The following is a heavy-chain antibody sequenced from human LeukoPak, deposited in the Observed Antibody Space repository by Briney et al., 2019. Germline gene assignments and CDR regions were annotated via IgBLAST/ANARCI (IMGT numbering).Heavy chain of an antibody. V-gene: IGHV1-18*01. CDR1: GYTFTSYG. D-gene: IGHD2-2*01. CDR3: ARIYCSSTSCHPSYYFDY. Sequence: ASVKVSCKASGYTFTSYGISWVRQAPGQGLEWMGWISAYNGNTNYAQKLQGRATMTTDTSTGTAYMELRSLRSDDTAVYYCARIYCSSTSCHPSYYFDYWGQGTLVTVSS. CDR2: ISAYNGNT. J-gene: IGHJ4*02.